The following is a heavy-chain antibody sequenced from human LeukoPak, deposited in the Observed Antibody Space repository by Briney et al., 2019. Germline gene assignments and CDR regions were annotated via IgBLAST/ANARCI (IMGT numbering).Heavy chain of an antibody. V-gene: IGHV3-43*02. CDR3: AKDSWGGRLLWFGSKPQPYYGMDV. CDR1: GFTFDDYA. Sequence: PGGSLRLSCAASGFTFDDYAMHWVRQAPGRGLEWVSLISGDGGSTYYADSVKGRFTISRDNSKNSLYLQMNSLRTEDTALYYCAKDSWGGRLLWFGSKPQPYYGMDVWGQGTTVTVSS. CDR2: ISGDGGST. J-gene: IGHJ6*02. D-gene: IGHD3-10*01.